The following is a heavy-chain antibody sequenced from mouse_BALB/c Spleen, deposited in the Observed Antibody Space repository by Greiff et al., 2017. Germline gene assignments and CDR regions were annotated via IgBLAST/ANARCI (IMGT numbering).Heavy chain of an antibody. Sequence: VQLQQTGPELVKPGASVKISCKASGYSFTDYIMLWVKQSHGKSLEWIGNINPYYGSTSYNLKFKGKATLTVDKSSSTAYMQLNSLTSEDSAVYYCARVYYGSSLDYWGQGTTLTVSS. V-gene: IGHV1-39*01. J-gene: IGHJ2*01. CDR1: GYSFTDYI. CDR3: ARVYYGSSLDY. D-gene: IGHD1-1*01. CDR2: INPYYGST.